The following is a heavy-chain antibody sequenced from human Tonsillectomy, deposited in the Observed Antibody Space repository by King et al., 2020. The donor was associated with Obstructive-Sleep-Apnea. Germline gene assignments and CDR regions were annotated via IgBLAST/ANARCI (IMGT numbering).Heavy chain of an antibody. Sequence: VQLVESGGGVVQPGRSLRLSCAASGFTFSSYAMHWVRQAPGKGLEWVALISSDGSIKYYADSVKGRFTVSRDNSKNTLSLQTNSLRADDTAVYYCARDKGSDYPLLSGMDVWGQGTTVTVSS. CDR3: ARDKGSDYPLLSGMDV. CDR1: GFTFSSYA. D-gene: IGHD4-17*01. V-gene: IGHV3-30*04. J-gene: IGHJ6*02. CDR2: ISSDGSIK.